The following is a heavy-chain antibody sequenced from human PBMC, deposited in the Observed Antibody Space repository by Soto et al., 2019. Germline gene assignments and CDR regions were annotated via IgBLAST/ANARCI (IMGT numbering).Heavy chain of an antibody. V-gene: IGHV2-70*04. J-gene: IGHJ4*02. CDR1: GFSLSTSGVR. Sequence: SGPTLVNPTQTLTLTCTFSGFSLSTSGVRVSWIRQPPGKALEWLARIDWDDDTFYSASLKTRLTISKDTSKNQVVLTMTNMDPVDTATYYCAREIAVAGSLGFDYWGQ. D-gene: IGHD6-13*01. CDR3: AREIAVAGSLGFDY. CDR2: IDWDDDT.